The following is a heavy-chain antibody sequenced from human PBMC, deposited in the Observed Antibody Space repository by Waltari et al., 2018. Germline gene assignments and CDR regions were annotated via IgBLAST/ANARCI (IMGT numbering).Heavy chain of an antibody. D-gene: IGHD6-13*01. CDR3: ARPWPGRAAAAPYYFDS. Sequence: QVQLVQSGTEVKKPGASVTVSCKASGYAFTCAYLHWVRQAPGQGLEWMGWINPDSGDTNCTQKFQGRVTMTRDTSINTAYMQLSGLRSDDTAVYYCARPWPGRAAAAPYYFDSWGQGTMAIVSS. V-gene: IGHV1-2*02. CDR1: GYAFTCAY. CDR2: INPDSGDT. J-gene: IGHJ4*02.